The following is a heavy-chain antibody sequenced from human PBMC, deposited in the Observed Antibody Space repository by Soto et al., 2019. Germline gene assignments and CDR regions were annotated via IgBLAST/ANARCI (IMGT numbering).Heavy chain of an antibody. V-gene: IGHV4-31*03. CDR3: ARATGTLRSRNCDY. D-gene: IGHD1-1*01. CDR1: GGSISTVGHY. Sequence: SETLSLTCSVSGGSISTVGHYWTWIRQPPGKGLEWIGSIYHTGSTYYSKSLRSRLTMAVDTSKSQFSLRLSSVTAADTAVYYCARATGTLRSRNCDYWGQGSLVTVSS. CDR2: IYHTGST. J-gene: IGHJ4*02.